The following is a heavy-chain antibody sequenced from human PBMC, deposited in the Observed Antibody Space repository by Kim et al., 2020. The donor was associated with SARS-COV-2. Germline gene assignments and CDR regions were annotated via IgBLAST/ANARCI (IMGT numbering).Heavy chain of an antibody. J-gene: IGHJ4*02. V-gene: IGHV3-23*01. CDR3: ATRWFGEC. D-gene: IGHD3-10*01. CDR2: T. Sequence: TYYADSVKGRFTVSRDNSKNTLYLQMHSLRAEDTAVYYCATRWFGECWGQGTLVTVSS.